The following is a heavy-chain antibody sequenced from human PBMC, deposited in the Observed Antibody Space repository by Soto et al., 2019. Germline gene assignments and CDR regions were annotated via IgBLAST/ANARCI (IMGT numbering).Heavy chain of an antibody. CDR2: IWYDGSNK. D-gene: IGHD4-17*01. V-gene: IGHV3-33*01. J-gene: IGHJ6*02. Sequence: PGGSLRLSCAASGFTFSSYGMHWVRQAPGKGLEWVAVIWYDGSNKYYADSVKGRFTISRDNSKNTLYLQMNSLRAEDTAVYYCARGYGNYYYYYGMDVWGQGTTVT. CDR1: GFTFSSYG. CDR3: ARGYGNYYYYYGMDV.